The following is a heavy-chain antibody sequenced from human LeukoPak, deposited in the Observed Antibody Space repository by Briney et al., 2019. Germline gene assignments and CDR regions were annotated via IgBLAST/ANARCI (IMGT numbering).Heavy chain of an antibody. CDR1: GYTFTSYY. Sequence: ASVKVSCKASGYTFTSYYMHWVRQAPGQGLEWMGRINTNTGNPTYAQDFTGRFVFSLDTSVNTAYLQISSLKAEDTAVYYCARGGSSWYGGHAEYFQHWGQGTLVTVSS. J-gene: IGHJ1*01. V-gene: IGHV7-4-1*02. CDR2: INTNTGNP. CDR3: ARGGSSWYGGHAEYFQH. D-gene: IGHD6-13*01.